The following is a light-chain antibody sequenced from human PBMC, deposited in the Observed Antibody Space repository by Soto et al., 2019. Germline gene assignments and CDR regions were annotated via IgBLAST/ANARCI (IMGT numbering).Light chain of an antibody. V-gene: IGLV1-47*01. CDR3: AAWDDSLSGGV. J-gene: IGLJ1*01. Sequence: QSALPQPPSSSGTPGQRVTISCSGSSSNIGSNYVYWYQQLPGTAPKLLIYRNNQRPSGVPDRFSGSKSGTSASLAISGLRSEDEADYYCAAWDDSLSGGVFGTGTKVTVL. CDR1: SSNIGSNY. CDR2: RNN.